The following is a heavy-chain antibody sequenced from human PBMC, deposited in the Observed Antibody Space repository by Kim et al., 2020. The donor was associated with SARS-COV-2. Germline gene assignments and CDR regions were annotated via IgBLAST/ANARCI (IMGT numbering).Heavy chain of an antibody. CDR2: VFRTGAT. CDR3: ARLDADSSLVTDFDF. V-gene: IGHV4-4*02. D-gene: IGHD3-22*01. Sequence: SETLSLTCTVSGDSISSNYWWSWVRQSPGKGLEWIGEVFRTGATYYNPSLNSRVTVSLDKAKNQFSLELTSVTVADTATYYCARLDADSSLVTDFDFWG. CDR1: GDSISSNYW. J-gene: IGHJ4*01.